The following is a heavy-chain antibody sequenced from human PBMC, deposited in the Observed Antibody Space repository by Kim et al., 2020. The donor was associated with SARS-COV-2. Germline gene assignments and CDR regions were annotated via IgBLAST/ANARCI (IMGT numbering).Heavy chain of an antibody. CDR1: GYTFTSYA. V-gene: IGHV1-3*01. D-gene: IGHD5-12*01. J-gene: IGHJ5*02. CDR3: AREGRVDIVAPGIDP. Sequence: ASVKVSCKASGYTFTSYAMHWVRQAPGQRLEWMGWINAGNGNTKYSQKFQGRVTITRDTSASTAYMELSSLRSEDTAVYYCAREGRVDIVAPGIDPWGQGTLVTVSS. CDR2: INAGNGNT.